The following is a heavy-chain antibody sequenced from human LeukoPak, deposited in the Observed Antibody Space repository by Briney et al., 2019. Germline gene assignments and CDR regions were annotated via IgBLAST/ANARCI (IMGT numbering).Heavy chain of an antibody. J-gene: IGHJ4*01. CDR2: IYYSGST. CDR1: GYSISSSNW. D-gene: IGHD3-10*01. V-gene: IGHV4-28*03. Sequence: SETLSLTCAVSGYSISSSNWWGWIRQPPGKGLEWIGYIYYSGSTYYNPSHKSRVTMSVDTSKNQFSLKLSSVTAVDTAVYYCARGSDYTWGGWGQGALVTVSS. CDR3: ARGSDYTWGG.